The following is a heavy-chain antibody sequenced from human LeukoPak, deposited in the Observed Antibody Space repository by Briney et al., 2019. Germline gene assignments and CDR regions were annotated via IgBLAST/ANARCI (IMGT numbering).Heavy chain of an antibody. CDR3: AREVGATQY. V-gene: IGHV4-59*01. CDR2: IYYSGIT. CDR1: GGSISSYY. J-gene: IGHJ4*02. Sequence: SETLSLTCTVSGGSISSYYWSWIRQSPGKGLEWIGNIYYSGITNYNPSLKNRGTISVDTSKNHFSLQLRSVTAADTAVYYCAREVGATQYWGQGTLVTVSS. D-gene: IGHD1-26*01.